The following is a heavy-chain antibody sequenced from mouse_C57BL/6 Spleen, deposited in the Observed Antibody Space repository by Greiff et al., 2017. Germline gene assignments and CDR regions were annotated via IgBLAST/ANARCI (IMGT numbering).Heavy chain of an antibody. CDR3: ARGWLLRDAMDY. J-gene: IGHJ4*01. Sequence: EVQLQQSGPGLVKPSQSLSLTCSVTGYSITSGYYWNWIRQFPGNKLEWMGYISYDGSNNYNPSLKNRISITRDTSKNQFFLKLNSVTTEDTATYYCARGWLLRDAMDYWGQGTSVTVSS. CDR1: GYSITSGYY. V-gene: IGHV3-6*01. CDR2: ISYDGSN. D-gene: IGHD2-3*01.